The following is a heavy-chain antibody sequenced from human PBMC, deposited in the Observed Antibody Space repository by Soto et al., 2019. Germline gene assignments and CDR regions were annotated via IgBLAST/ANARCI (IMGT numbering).Heavy chain of an antibody. Sequence: PGGSLRLSCSASGFTFSTYSMNWVRQAPGKGLEWVAIINHDGSDKYYVDSVKGRFTISRDNAKNSLYLQMNSLRTEDAAVYYCARNRDYAFDYWGRGTLVTVSS. J-gene: IGHJ4*02. CDR3: ARNRDYAFDY. V-gene: IGHV3-7*01. CDR1: GFTFSTYS. CDR2: INHDGSDK. D-gene: IGHD4-17*01.